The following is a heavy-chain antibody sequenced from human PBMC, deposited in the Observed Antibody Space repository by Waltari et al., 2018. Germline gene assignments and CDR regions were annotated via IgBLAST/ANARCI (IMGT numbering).Heavy chain of an antibody. CDR2: VNPSSGAT. CDR1: GYTFTGYY. CDR3: ARGVGNRFDP. Sequence: QVQLVQSGAEVKKPGASMKVTCTSSGYTFTGYYIHWVRLAPGQGLEWRGWVNPSSGATNLAQKFQGRVAMTRDTSNNTAYMELSRLKSDDTALYYCARGVGNRFDPWGQGTLVTVSS. V-gene: IGHV1-2*02. J-gene: IGHJ5*02.